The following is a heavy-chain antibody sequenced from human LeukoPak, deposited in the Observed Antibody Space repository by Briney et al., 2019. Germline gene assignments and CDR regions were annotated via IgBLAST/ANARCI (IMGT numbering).Heavy chain of an antibody. CDR3: ARQGYSGSSTFDY. CDR1: GGSIETYY. J-gene: IGHJ4*02. Sequence: PSETLSLTCIVSGGSIETYYWSWIRQPPGKGLEWIGYIYHTGTTYYKSSLKSRVTMSVDTSKNQISLRLSSVTAADTAVYYCARQGYSGSSTFDYWGQGTLVTVSS. V-gene: IGHV4-59*08. D-gene: IGHD6-19*01. CDR2: IYHTGTT.